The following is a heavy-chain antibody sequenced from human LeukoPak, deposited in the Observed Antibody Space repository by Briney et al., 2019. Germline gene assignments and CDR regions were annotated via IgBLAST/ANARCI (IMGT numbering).Heavy chain of an antibody. V-gene: IGHV3-48*01. Sequence: GGSLRLSCAASGFTFSSYSMNWVRQAPGKGLEWVSYISSSSSTIYHADSVKGRFTIPRDNAKNSLYLQMNSLRAEDTAVYYCARDSGSSWYGDAFDIWGQGTMVTVSS. CDR1: GFTFSSYS. J-gene: IGHJ3*02. CDR2: ISSSSSTI. CDR3: ARDSGSSWYGDAFDI. D-gene: IGHD6-13*01.